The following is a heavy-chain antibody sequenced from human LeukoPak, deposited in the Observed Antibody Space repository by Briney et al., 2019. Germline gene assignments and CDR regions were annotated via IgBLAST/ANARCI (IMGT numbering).Heavy chain of an antibody. CDR2: ISSSSSYI. V-gene: IGHV3-21*01. Sequence: GGSLRLSCAASGFTFSSYSMNWVRQAPGKGLEWVSSISSSSSYIYYADSVKGRFTISSDNAENSLYLQMNSLRAEDTAVYYCARVGSSGWLIFDYWGQGTLVTVSS. CDR1: GFTFSSYS. D-gene: IGHD6-19*01. J-gene: IGHJ4*02. CDR3: ARVGSSGWLIFDY.